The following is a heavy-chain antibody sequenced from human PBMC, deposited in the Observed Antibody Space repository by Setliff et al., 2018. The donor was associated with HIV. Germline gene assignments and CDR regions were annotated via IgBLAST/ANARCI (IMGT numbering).Heavy chain of an antibody. CDR2: IITNGGTT. J-gene: IGHJ4*01. CDR3: TRDLTLYKL. CDR1: GFTFSSYS. D-gene: IGHD1-1*01. Sequence: GGSLRLSCAASGFTFSSYSMNWVRQAPGKGLDWVASIITNGGTTFYADSVKGRFTISRDDSNNMLFLEMNSLRAEDTALYYCTRDLTLYKLWGQGTLVTVSS. V-gene: IGHV3-23*01.